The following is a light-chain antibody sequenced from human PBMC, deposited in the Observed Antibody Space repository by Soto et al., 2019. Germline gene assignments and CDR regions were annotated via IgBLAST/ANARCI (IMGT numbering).Light chain of an antibody. CDR3: QQYGSSPPGVT. CDR2: GAS. J-gene: IGKJ2*01. CDR1: QSVSSRY. Sequence: EIVLTQSPGKLSLSPGERATLSCRASQSVSSRYLAWYQQQPGQAPRLLIYGASSRATGIPARFSGSGSGTDFTLDISRLEPEDFAVYYCQQYGSSPPGVTFGQGTQREIK. V-gene: IGKV3-20*01.